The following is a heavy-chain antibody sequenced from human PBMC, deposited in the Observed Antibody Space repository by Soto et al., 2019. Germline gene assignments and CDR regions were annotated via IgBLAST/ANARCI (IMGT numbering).Heavy chain of an antibody. V-gene: IGHV3-30*18. CDR3: AKPYSGSPPKNFDY. Sequence: GGSLRLSCVASGFSFSIYGMYWVRQAPGKGLEWVAAISYDGSNKYYVDSVRGRFTISRDNSKNTVYLQMNSLRAEDTAVYYCAKPYSGSPPKNFDYWGLGTLVTVSS. J-gene: IGHJ4*01. CDR2: ISYDGSNK. CDR1: GFSFSIYG. D-gene: IGHD1-26*01.